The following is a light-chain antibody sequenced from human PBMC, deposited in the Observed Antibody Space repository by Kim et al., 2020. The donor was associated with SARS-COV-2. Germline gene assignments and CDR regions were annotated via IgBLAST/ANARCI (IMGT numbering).Light chain of an antibody. J-gene: IGKJ5*01. CDR2: WAS. CDR1: QSVLYSSNNKNY. V-gene: IGKV4-1*01. Sequence: ATINCQSSQSVLYSSNNKNYLTWYQQKPGQPPRLLIYWASTRESGVPDRFSGSGSGTDFTLTISSLQAEDVAVYYCQQYYSTPITFGQGTRLEIK. CDR3: QQYYSTPIT.